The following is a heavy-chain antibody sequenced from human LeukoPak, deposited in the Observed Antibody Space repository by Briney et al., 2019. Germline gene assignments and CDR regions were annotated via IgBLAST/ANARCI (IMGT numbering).Heavy chain of an antibody. CDR2: INHRGST. J-gene: IGHJ5*02. Sequence: SETLSLTCAVYGGSFSGYYWSWVRQPPGKGLEWIGEINHRGSTNYNPSLKSRVTISVDTSKNQFSLQPNSVTPEDTAVYYCAREKEPWMPDNPPTGPTNWFDPWGQGTLVTVSS. CDR3: AREKEPWMPDNPPTGPTNWFDP. CDR1: GGSFSGYY. D-gene: IGHD1-1*01. V-gene: IGHV4-34*01.